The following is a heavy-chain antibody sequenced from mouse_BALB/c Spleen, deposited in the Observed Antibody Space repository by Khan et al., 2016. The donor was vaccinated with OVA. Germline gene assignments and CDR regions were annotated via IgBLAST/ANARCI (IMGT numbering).Heavy chain of an antibody. Sequence: IQLVQSGPELMKPGASVKISCKASGYSFSTYYIHWVTRSHGKTLEWIGYIDPFNGGVTYNQKFKGKATLTVDKSSSTAYMHRTSLTSEDSAVYYCARHGSTSWFAYWGQGTLVTVSA. CDR2: IDPFNGGV. J-gene: IGHJ3*01. CDR1: GYSFSTYY. V-gene: IGHV1S135*01. D-gene: IGHD1-1*01. CDR3: ARHGSTSWFAY.